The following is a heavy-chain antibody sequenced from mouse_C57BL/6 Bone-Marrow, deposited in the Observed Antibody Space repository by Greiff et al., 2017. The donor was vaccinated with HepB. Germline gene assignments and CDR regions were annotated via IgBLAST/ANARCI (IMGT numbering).Heavy chain of an antibody. CDR3: ARHEGHYYVSSSQAWFAY. Sequence: QVHVKQSGPGLVAPSQSLSITCTVSGFSLTSYGVHWVRQPPGKGLEWLVVLWREGSTTYNSALKSRLSISQDNSKSQVFLKMNSLQTDDTAMYYCARHEGHYYVSSSQAWFAYWGQGTLVTVSA. CDR2: LWREGST. V-gene: IGHV2-6*03. D-gene: IGHD1-1*01. CDR1: GFSLTSYG. J-gene: IGHJ3*01.